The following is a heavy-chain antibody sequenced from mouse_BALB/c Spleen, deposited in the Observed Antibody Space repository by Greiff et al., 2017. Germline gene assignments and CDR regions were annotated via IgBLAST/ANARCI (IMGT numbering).Heavy chain of an antibody. J-gene: IGHJ2*01. Sequence: QVQLQQSGPELVKPGASVKISCKASGYAFSSSWMNWVKQRPGQGLEWIGRIYPGDGDTNYNGKFKGKATLTADKSSSTAYMQLSSLTSVDSAVYFCARGEGITTVGYFDYWGQGTTLTVSS. CDR1: GYAFSSSW. D-gene: IGHD1-1*01. CDR3: ARGEGITTVGYFDY. CDR2: IYPGDGDT. V-gene: IGHV1-82*01.